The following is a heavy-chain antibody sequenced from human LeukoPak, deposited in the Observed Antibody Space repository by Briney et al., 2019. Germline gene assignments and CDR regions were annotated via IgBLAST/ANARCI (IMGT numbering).Heavy chain of an antibody. Sequence: ASVKVSCKASGYTFTSYDIHWVRQAPGQGLEWMGWMRPNIGNTGHAQKFQGRLTMTWDTSINTAYMQLSSLKSEDTAVYYCACNWNDDVNNWFDPWGQGTLVIVSS. CDR2: MRPNIGNT. V-gene: IGHV1-8*01. J-gene: IGHJ5*02. CDR1: GYTFTSYD. D-gene: IGHD1-1*01. CDR3: ACNWNDDVNNWFDP.